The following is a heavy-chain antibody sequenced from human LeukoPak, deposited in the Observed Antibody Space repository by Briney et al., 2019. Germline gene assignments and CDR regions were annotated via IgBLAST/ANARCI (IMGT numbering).Heavy chain of an antibody. Sequence: GGSLRLSCAASGFTFSNYHMNWVRQAPGKGLEWLSYITSSSTTMFYADSVKGRFTISRDNAKSSLYLQMNSLRAEDTAVYYCVRNMGGSGSSSSGNWFDPWGQGTLVTVSS. J-gene: IGHJ5*02. D-gene: IGHD3-10*01. CDR2: ITSSSTTM. CDR1: GFTFSNYH. V-gene: IGHV3-48*04. CDR3: VRNMGGSGSSSSGNWFDP.